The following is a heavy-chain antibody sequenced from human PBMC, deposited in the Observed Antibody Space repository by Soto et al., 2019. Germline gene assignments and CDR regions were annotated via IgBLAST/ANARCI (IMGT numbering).Heavy chain of an antibody. CDR2: IYYSGST. CDR3: ARDGSYYDSEYFDY. Sequence: PSETLSLTCTVSGSSISSYYWSWIRLPPGKGLEWIGYIYYSGSTNYNPSLKSRVTISVDTSKKQFSLKLSSVTAADTLVYYCARDGSYYDSEYFDYWGQGTLVTVSP. J-gene: IGHJ4*02. D-gene: IGHD1-26*01. CDR1: GSSISSYY. V-gene: IGHV4-59*01.